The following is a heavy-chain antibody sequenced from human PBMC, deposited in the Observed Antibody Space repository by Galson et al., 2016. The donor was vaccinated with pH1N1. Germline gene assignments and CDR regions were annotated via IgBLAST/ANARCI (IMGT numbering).Heavy chain of an antibody. CDR3: ARKNDYGDYRGDAFDI. J-gene: IGHJ3*02. D-gene: IGHD4-17*01. CDR1: GHKFTSSW. V-gene: IGHV5-51*03. Sequence: QSGAEVKKPGESLKISCKGSGHKFTSSWIGWVRQMPGKGLEWMGIIYLGGSLIRYRPSFQGQVTISADKSVNIVYVEWGSLKASDTAMYYCARKNDYGDYRGDAFDIWGQGTMVTVSS. CDR2: IYLGGSLI.